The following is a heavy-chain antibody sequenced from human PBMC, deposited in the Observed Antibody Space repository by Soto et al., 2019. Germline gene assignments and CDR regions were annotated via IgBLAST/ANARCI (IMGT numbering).Heavy chain of an antibody. V-gene: IGHV3-9*01. Sequence: HPGGSLRLSCAASGFTFDDYAMHWVRQAPGKGLEWVSGISWNSGSIGYADSVKGRFTISRDNAKNSLYLQMNSLRAEDTALYYCAKDVSTWSQPVDAYYGMDVWGQGTTVTVSS. CDR2: ISWNSGSI. D-gene: IGHD2-15*01. CDR1: GFTFDDYA. CDR3: AKDVSTWSQPVDAYYGMDV. J-gene: IGHJ6*02.